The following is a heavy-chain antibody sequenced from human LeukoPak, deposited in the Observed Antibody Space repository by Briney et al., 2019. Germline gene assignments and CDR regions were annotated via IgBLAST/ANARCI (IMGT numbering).Heavy chain of an antibody. CDR1: GFTFSDYY. V-gene: IGHV3-11*01. CDR2: ISSSGSTI. J-gene: IGHJ4*02. D-gene: IGHD3-22*01. CDR3: ARGLTYYYDSSAGY. Sequence: GGSLRLSCAASGFTFSDYYMSWIRQAPGKGLEWVSYISSSGSTIYYADSVKGRFTISSDNAKNSLYLQMNSLRAEDTAVYYCARGLTYYYDSSAGYWGQGTLVTVSS.